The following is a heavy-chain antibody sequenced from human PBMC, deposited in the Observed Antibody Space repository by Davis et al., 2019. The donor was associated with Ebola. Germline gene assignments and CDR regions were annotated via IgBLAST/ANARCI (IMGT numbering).Heavy chain of an antibody. CDR1: GFTFSSYD. J-gene: IGHJ6*03. D-gene: IGHD1-14*01. CDR3: ARAGTNWNHPGDYSYYMDV. V-gene: IGHV3-13*01. CDR2: IGTAGDT. Sequence: GESLKISCAASGFTFSSYDMHWVRQATGKGLEWVSAIGTAGDTYYPGSVKGRFTISRDNSKNTLYLQMNSLRAEDTAVYYCARAGTNWNHPGDYSYYMDVWGKGTTVTVSS.